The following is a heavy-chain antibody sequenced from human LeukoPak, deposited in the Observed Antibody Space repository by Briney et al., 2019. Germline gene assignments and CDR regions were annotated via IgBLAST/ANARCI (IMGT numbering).Heavy chain of an antibody. V-gene: IGHV3-9*01. J-gene: IGHJ6*02. CDR1: GSTFDDYA. CDR2: INWNSDRI. D-gene: IGHD6-6*01. CDR3: AKDSRSSPYYGMDV. Sequence: GGSLRLSCAASGSTFDDYAMHWVRQAPGKGLEWVSGINWNSDRIGYADSVKGRFTISRDNAKNSLYLQMNSLRAEDTALYYCAKDSRSSPYYGMDVWGQGTTVTVSS.